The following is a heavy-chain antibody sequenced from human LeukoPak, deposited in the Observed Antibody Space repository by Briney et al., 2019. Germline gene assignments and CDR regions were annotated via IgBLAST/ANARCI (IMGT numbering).Heavy chain of an antibody. CDR1: GYTFTSYG. CDR3: ARDRGPIAASSVDAFDI. J-gene: IGHJ3*02. Sequence: ASVKVSCKASGYTFTSYGISWVRQAPGQGLEWMGWISAYNGNTNYAQKLQGRVTMTTDTSTSTAYMELRSLRSDDTAVYYCARDRGPIAASSVDAFDIWGQGTMVTVSS. D-gene: IGHD6-6*01. V-gene: IGHV1-18*01. CDR2: ISAYNGNT.